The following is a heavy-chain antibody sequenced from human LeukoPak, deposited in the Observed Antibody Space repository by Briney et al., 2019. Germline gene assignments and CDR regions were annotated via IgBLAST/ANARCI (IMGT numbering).Heavy chain of an antibody. D-gene: IGHD5-18*01. Sequence: SQTLSLTCTVSGGSISSGGYYWSWIRQHPGKGLEWIGYIYYSGSTYYNPSLKSRVTISVDTSKNQFSLKLSSVTAADTAVYYCARVGYSYGWDNWFDPWGQGTLVTVSS. J-gene: IGHJ5*02. CDR2: IYYSGST. CDR1: GGSISSGGYY. CDR3: ARVGYSYGWDNWFDP. V-gene: IGHV4-31*03.